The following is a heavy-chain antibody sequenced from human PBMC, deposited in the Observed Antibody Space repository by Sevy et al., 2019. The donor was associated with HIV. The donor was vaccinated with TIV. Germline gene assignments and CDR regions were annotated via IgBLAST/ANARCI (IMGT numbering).Heavy chain of an antibody. CDR2: IKQDGSDK. V-gene: IGHV3-7*04. CDR3: ARGGAAIS. D-gene: IGHD3-3*01. CDR1: GFTFSSHW. J-gene: IGHJ5*02. Sequence: GGSLRLSCAASGFTFSSHWMTWVRQAPGKGLEWVANIKQDGSDKHYVDSVKGRFTISRDNGKNSLYLQMNSLRVEDTAVYYCARGGAAISWGLGTLVTVSS.